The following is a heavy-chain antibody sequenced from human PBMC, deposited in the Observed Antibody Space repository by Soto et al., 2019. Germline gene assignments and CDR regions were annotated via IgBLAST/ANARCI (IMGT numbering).Heavy chain of an antibody. D-gene: IGHD2-2*01. CDR3: ARDKGSSSWHSFDH. CDR1: GFTFSSYN. CDR2: ISDSSSTI. J-gene: IGHJ4*02. Sequence: GGSLRLSYAASGFTFSSYNMNWVRQAPGRGLEWVSYISDSSSTIQYADSVKGRFTASRDNGKNSLYLQMNSLRAEDTAVYYCARDKGSSSWHSFDHWGQGTLVTVSS. V-gene: IGHV3-48*01.